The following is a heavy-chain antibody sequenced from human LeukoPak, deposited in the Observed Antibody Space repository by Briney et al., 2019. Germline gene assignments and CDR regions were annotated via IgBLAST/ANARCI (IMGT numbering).Heavy chain of an antibody. V-gene: IGHV1-69*05. CDR1: GGTFSSYA. Sequence: GSSVKVSCKASGGTFSSYAISWVRQAPGQGLEWMGGIIPICGTANYAQKFQGRVTITTDESTSTAYMELSSLRSEDTAVYYCARDDSSGYYFDYWGQGTLVTVSS. J-gene: IGHJ4*02. D-gene: IGHD3-22*01. CDR3: ARDDSSGYYFDY. CDR2: IIPICGTA.